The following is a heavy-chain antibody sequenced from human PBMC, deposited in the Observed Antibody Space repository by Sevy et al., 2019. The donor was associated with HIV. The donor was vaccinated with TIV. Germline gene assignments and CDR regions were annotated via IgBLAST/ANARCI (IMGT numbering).Heavy chain of an antibody. D-gene: IGHD3-10*01. CDR1: GFTFSNYA. CDR3: AKDTGSGRIYFDS. V-gene: IGHV3-23*01. Sequence: GGSLRRSCAASGFTFSNYAMTWVRQAPGKGLEWVSSISGSTGTTYYADSVKGRFTISRDNSKNTLYLQMNSLRAEDTAVYSCAKDTGSGRIYFDSWGQGTPVTVSS. J-gene: IGHJ4*02. CDR2: ISGSTGTT.